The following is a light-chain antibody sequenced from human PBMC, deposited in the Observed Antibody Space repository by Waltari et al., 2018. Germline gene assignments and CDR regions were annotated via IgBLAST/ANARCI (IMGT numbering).Light chain of an antibody. CDR2: AAS. J-gene: IGKJ5*01. Sequence: DIQMTPSPSSLSASVGDRVTITCRASQSSSDYLNWYQQKPGKAPKLLIYAASTLQSGVPSRFSGSGSGTDFALTISSHQPEDFATYYCQQSYSFGQGTRLEIK. V-gene: IGKV1-39*01. CDR1: QSSSDY. CDR3: QQSYS.